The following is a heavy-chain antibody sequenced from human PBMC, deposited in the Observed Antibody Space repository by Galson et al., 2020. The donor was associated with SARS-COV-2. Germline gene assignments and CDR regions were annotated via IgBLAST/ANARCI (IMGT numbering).Heavy chain of an antibody. CDR3: ARRRGGSIDY. D-gene: IGHD3-16*01. J-gene: IGHJ4*02. CDR2: VYNDGST. V-gene: IGHV4-39*02. Sequence: ASETLSLTCTVSGGSIRSSSSYWGWVRQPPGKGLEWSGDVYNDGSTYYNPSPKSRLTISVDTSTNHFSLRLSSMAAADPAVYYSARRRGGSIDYWGQGILVTVSS. CDR1: GGSIRSSSSY.